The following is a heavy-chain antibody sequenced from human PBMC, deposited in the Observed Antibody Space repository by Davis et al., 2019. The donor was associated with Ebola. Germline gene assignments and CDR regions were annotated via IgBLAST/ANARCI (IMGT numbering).Heavy chain of an antibody. CDR3: AKTYYDFWSGYYN. Sequence: GESLKISCAASGFTFSRHWMHWVRQAPGKGLVWVSRINDDGSSTSYADSVKGRFTISRDNSKNTLYLQMNSLRAEDTAVYYCAKTYYDFWSGYYNWGQGTLVTVSS. J-gene: IGHJ4*02. CDR1: GFTFSRHW. V-gene: IGHV3-74*01. D-gene: IGHD3-3*01. CDR2: INDDGSST.